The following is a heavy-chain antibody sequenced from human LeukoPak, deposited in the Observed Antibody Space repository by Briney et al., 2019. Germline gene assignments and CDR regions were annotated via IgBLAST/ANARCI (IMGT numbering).Heavy chain of an antibody. CDR2: INPNTGGT. CDR1: GYTFTGYY. J-gene: IGHJ6*03. D-gene: IGHD3-3*01. V-gene: IGHV1-2*02. Sequence: GASVKVSCKASGYTFTGYYMHGVRQAPGQGLEWMGWINPNTGGTNYAQKFQGRVTMTRDTSISTAYMELSRLRSDDTAVYYCARDYDFWSGFRYMDVWGKGTTVTVSS. CDR3: ARDYDFWSGFRYMDV.